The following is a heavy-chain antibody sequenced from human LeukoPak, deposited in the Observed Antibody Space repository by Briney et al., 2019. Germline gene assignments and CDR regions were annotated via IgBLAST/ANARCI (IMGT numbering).Heavy chain of an antibody. J-gene: IGHJ3*01. V-gene: IGHV3-33*01. CDR2: IRYDGNDH. CDR3: ARWGIVGHDAFDL. D-gene: IGHD1-26*01. Sequence: QPGKSLRLTCAGSGFTFSRYGMHWVRQAPGKGLEWVALIRYDGNDHWYGDSAKGRFTISRDNSKDTVYLQMDSLRDEDTAVYYCARWGIVGHDAFDLWGQGTMVTVSS. CDR1: GFTFSRYG.